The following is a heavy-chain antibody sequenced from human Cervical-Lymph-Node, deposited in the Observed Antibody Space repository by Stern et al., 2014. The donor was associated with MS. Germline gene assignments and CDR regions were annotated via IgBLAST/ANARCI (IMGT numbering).Heavy chain of an antibody. V-gene: IGHV3-7*01. D-gene: IGHD3-10*01. CDR3: ARDRYFGAFDI. Sequence: EVQLEESGGGLVQPGGSLRLSCAASGFTFSGSWMPWVRPAPGKGLEWVASIKDDGSDRYYVDSVKGRFTISRDNAKTSLFLQMNGLRAEDTAVYYCARDRYFGAFDIWGQGTMVTVSS. CDR1: GFTFSGSW. J-gene: IGHJ3*02. CDR2: IKDDGSDR.